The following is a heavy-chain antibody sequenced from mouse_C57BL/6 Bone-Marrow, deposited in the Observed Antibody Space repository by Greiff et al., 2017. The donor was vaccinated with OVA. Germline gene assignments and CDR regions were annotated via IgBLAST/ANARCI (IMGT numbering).Heavy chain of an antibody. J-gene: IGHJ3*01. D-gene: IGHD3-3*01. Sequence: EVKLVESGGGLVQPGGSLKLSCAASGFTFSDYYMYWVRQTPEKRLEWVAYISNGGGSTYYPDTVKGRFTISRDNAKNTLYLQMSRLKSEDTAMYYCASEGRGFAFWGQGTLVTVSA. CDR2: ISNGGGST. CDR1: GFTFSDYY. V-gene: IGHV5-12*01. CDR3: ASEGRGFAF.